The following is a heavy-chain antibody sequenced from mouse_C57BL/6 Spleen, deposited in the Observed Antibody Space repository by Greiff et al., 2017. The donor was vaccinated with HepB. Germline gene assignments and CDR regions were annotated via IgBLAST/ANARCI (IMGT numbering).Heavy chain of an antibody. CDR3: ARKAGMVTRLVYYAMDY. D-gene: IGHD2-2*01. J-gene: IGHJ4*01. V-gene: IGHV2-9-1*01. CDR2: IWTGGGT. CDR1: GFSLTSYA. Sequence: QVQLKESGPGLVAPSQSLSITCTVSGFSLTSYAISWVRQPPGKGLEWLGVIWTGGGTNYNSALKSRLSISKDNSKSQVFLKMNSLQTDDTARSYCARKAGMVTRLVYYAMDYWGQGTSVTVSS.